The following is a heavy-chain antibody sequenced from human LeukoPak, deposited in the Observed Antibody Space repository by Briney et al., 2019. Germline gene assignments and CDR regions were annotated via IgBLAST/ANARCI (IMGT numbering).Heavy chain of an antibody. V-gene: IGHV4-59*01. CDR2: RYYSGST. CDR3: ARVTGDFETD. Sequence: SETLSLTCSVSGGSISSYYWTWIRQPPAKGLEWIGYRYYSGSTTYNPFLKSRVTISVDTSKSQFSLKLISVTAAVTAIYYCARVTGDFETDWVQGTLVTVSS. J-gene: IGHJ1*01. D-gene: IGHD3-16*01. CDR1: GGSISSYY.